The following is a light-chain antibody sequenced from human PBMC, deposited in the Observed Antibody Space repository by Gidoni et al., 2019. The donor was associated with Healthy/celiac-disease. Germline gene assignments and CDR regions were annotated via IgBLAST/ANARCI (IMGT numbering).Light chain of an antibody. Sequence: DIQMTQSPSSLSASVGDRVTITCRASQSISSYLNWYQQKPGKAPKLLIYAASSLQSGVPSRFSGSGSGTDFTLTISSLQPEEFATYYCQQSHSTPFTFGPGTKVDIK. CDR2: AAS. V-gene: IGKV1-39*01. CDR1: QSISSY. CDR3: QQSHSTPFT. J-gene: IGKJ3*01.